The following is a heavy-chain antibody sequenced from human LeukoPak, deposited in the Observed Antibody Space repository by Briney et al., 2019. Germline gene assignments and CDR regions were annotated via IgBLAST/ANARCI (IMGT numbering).Heavy chain of an antibody. CDR1: GGSISSTNYY. CDR3: ASEGLAVAGNFLY. V-gene: IGHV4-39*07. Sequence: SETLSLTCTVTGGSISSTNYYWGWIRQPPGEGLEWIGSVYRSGTTYYNPSLKSRLTISVDTSKNQFSLKLSSVTAADTAVYYCASEGLAVAGNFLYWGQGALVTVSS. CDR2: VYRSGTT. D-gene: IGHD6-19*01. J-gene: IGHJ4*02.